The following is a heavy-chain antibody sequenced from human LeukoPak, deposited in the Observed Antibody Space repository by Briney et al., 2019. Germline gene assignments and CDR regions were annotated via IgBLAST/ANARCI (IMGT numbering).Heavy chain of an antibody. CDR2: IIPIFGTA. J-gene: IGHJ4*02. Sequence: SVKVSCKASGGTFSSYAISWVRQATGQGLEWMGGIIPIFGTANYAQKFQGRVTITADESTSTAYMELSSLRSEDTAVYYCARAEQQLVLFPFDYWGQGTLVTVSS. CDR3: ARAEQQLVLFPFDY. V-gene: IGHV1-69*13. CDR1: GGTFSSYA. D-gene: IGHD6-13*01.